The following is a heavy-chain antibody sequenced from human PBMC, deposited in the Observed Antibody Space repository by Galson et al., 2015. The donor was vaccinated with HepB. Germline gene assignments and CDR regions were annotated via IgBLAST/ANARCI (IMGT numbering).Heavy chain of an antibody. V-gene: IGHV4-34*01. CDR2: INHSGST. Sequence: ETLSLTCAVYGGSFSGYYWSWIRQPPGKGLEWIGEINHSGSTNYNPSLKSRVTISVDTSKNQFSLKLSSVTAADTAVYYCARVSHNCSGGSCYPRSFDYWGQGTLVTVSS. J-gene: IGHJ4*02. CDR3: ARVSHNCSGGSCYPRSFDY. D-gene: IGHD2-15*01. CDR1: GGSFSGYY.